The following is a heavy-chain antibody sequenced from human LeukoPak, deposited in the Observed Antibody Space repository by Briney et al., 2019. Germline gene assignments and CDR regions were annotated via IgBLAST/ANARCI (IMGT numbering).Heavy chain of an antibody. CDR3: ARGLGNYYGSGSRNWFDH. V-gene: IGHV4-34*01. J-gene: IGHJ5*02. CDR1: GGSFSGYY. D-gene: IGHD3-10*01. Sequence: PSETLSLTCAVYGGSFSGYYWSWIRQPPGKGLEWIGEINHSGSTNYNPSLKSRVTISVDTSKNQFSLKLSSVTAADTAVYYCARGLGNYYGSGSRNWFDHWGQGTLVTVSS. CDR2: INHSGST.